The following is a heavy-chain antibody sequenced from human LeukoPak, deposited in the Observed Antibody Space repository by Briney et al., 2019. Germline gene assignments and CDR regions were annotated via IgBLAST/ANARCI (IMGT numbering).Heavy chain of an antibody. CDR3: ARDSTTSLDY. D-gene: IGHD1-26*01. V-gene: IGHV3-48*03. CDR2: ISSRGSTI. J-gene: IGHJ4*02. CDR1: GFTFSSYE. Sequence: GGSLRLSCAASGFTFSSYEMNWVRQAPGKGLEWVSCISSRGSTIYYADSVKGRFTISRDNTKDSLYLQMNSLRAEDTAVYYCARDSTTSLDYWGQGTLVTVSS.